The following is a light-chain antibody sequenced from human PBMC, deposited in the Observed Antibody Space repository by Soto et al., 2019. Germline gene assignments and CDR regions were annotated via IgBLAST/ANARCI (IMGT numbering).Light chain of an antibody. CDR1: SSNIGSNY. J-gene: IGLJ3*02. CDR2: RNN. CDR3: AAWDDSLSGWV. V-gene: IGLV1-47*01. Sequence: QSVLTQPPSASGTSGQRVTISCCGSSSNIGSNYVDWYQHLPGTAPKLLIYRNNQRPSGVPDRFSGSKSGTSASLAISGLRSEDEAEYYCAAWDDSLSGWVFGGGTKLTVL.